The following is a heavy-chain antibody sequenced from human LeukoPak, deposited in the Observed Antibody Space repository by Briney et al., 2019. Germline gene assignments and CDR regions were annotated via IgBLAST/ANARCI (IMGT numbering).Heavy chain of an antibody. J-gene: IGHJ4*02. Sequence: PGASLRLSCAASGFTFSSYAMSWVRQAPGKGLEWVSGISGSGGNTYYADSVKGRFTISGDNSKNTLYLQMNSLRAEDTAVYYRAKLYSSAWNEDENWGQGTLVSVSS. CDR1: GFTFSSYA. CDR3: AKLYSSAWNEDEN. CDR2: ISGSGGNT. D-gene: IGHD6-19*01. V-gene: IGHV3-23*01.